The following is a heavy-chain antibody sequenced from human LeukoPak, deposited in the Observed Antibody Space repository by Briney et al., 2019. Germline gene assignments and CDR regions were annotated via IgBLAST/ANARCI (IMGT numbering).Heavy chain of an antibody. J-gene: IGHJ4*02. CDR1: GYTFSSYW. CDR2: IYPGDSDT. D-gene: IGHD3-3*01. V-gene: IGHV5-51*01. CDR3: ARQNDFRLDY. Sequence: GESLRISCKGSGYTFSSYWIGWVRQMPGKGLEWMGIIYPGDSDTRYSPSLQGQVTISVDASIGTAYLQWSSLKASDTAIYYCARQNDFRLDYWGQGTLVTVSS.